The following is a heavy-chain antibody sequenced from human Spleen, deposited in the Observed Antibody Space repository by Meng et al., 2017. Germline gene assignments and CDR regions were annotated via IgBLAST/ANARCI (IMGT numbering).Heavy chain of an antibody. CDR3: ARGEAEQNRFDH. CDR1: GYTFSNYA. J-gene: IGHJ4*02. D-gene: IGHD1/OR15-1a*01. Sequence: SVKVSYKTSGYTFSNYAMNWVRQAPGQGLEWMGWISTITGKPTYVQGFTGRFVFSVDTSVSTAYLQISSLKAEDTAVYYCARGEAEQNRFDHWGQGTLVTVSS. CDR2: ISTITGKP. V-gene: IGHV7-4-1*02.